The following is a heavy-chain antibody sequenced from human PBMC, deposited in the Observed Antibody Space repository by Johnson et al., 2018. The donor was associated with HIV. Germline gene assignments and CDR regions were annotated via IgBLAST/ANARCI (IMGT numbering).Heavy chain of an antibody. CDR2: IKCDGSEK. CDR1: GFTFSNAW. V-gene: IGHV3-7*03. D-gene: IGHD2-8*01. Sequence: MLLVESGGGLVKPGGSLRLSCAASGFTFSNAWMSWVRQAPGKGLEWVADIKCDGSEKYYVDSVKGRLTISRDNARNSLYLQMNSLRAEDTALYYCARATWSDDAFDIWGQGTMVTVSS. CDR3: ARATWSDDAFDI. J-gene: IGHJ3*02.